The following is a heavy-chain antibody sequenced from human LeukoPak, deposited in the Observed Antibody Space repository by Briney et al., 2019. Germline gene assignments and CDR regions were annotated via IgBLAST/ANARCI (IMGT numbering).Heavy chain of an antibody. V-gene: IGHV3-23*01. CDR2: ISGSGGST. CDR1: GFTFSSYG. J-gene: IGHJ6*03. CDR3: AKSQEVTETYYNYYMDV. D-gene: IGHD5-18*01. Sequence: GGSLRLSCAASGFTFSSYGMSWVRQAPGKGLEWVSGISGSGGSTYYADSVKGRFTISRDNSKNTLYLQLSSLRADDTAVYYCAKSQEVTETYYNYYMDVWGQGTTVTISS.